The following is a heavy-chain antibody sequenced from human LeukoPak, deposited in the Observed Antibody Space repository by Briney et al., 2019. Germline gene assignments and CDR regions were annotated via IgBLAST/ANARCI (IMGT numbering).Heavy chain of an antibody. CDR2: IYHTGGA. V-gene: IGHV4-59*01. J-gene: IGHJ4*02. D-gene: IGHD6-19*01. CDR1: GASITSYY. Sequence: PSETLSLTCTVSGASITSYYWSWIRQPPGKGLEWIGYIYHTGGANYNPSLKSRVSMSLDTSKNQFSLKLTSVTAADTAVYYCARVAGAGSLFDSWGQGTLVTVSS. CDR3: ARVAGAGSLFDS.